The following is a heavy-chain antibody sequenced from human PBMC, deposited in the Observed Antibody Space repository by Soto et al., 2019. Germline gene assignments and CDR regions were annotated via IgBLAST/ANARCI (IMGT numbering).Heavy chain of an antibody. CDR2: VYYGGAIFYSGNI. Sequence: SETLSLTCTVSGGSVTSDEDYWTWIRQSPGKGLEYIGSVYYGGAIFYSGNIYYNPSLKSRVTISVDTSKNRFSLRLSSVTAADTGVYYCVRYDRINMKPYSPEGFHIWGQGTMVTV. CDR3: VRYDRINMKPYSPEGFHI. CDR1: GGSVTSDEDY. J-gene: IGHJ3*02. D-gene: IGHD3-3*02. V-gene: IGHV4-39*01.